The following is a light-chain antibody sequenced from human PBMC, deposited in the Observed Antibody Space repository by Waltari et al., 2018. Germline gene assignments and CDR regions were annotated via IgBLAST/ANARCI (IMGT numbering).Light chain of an antibody. CDR2: GAS. J-gene: IGKJ1*01. CDR1: QSVSSSY. V-gene: IGKV3-20*01. Sequence: EIVLTQSPGTLSLSPGERATLPCRASQSVSSSYLAWYQQKPGQAPRLLIYGASSRATGIPDRFSGSGSGTEFTLTISRLEPEDFAVYYCQQYGSSPWTFGQGTKVEIK. CDR3: QQYGSSPWT.